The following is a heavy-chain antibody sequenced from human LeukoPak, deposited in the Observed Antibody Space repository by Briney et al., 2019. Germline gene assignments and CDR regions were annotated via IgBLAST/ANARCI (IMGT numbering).Heavy chain of an antibody. CDR1: GFTFSSYA. CDR2: ISGSGGST. Sequence: PGGSLRLSCAASGFTFSSYAMSWVRQAPGKGLEWVSAISGSGGSTYYADSVKGRFTISRDNSKNTLYLQMNSLRAEDTAVYYCAKDLIAAGNALMAESDWGQGTLVTVSS. V-gene: IGHV3-23*01. CDR3: AKDLIAAGNALMAESD. J-gene: IGHJ4*02. D-gene: IGHD2-8*01.